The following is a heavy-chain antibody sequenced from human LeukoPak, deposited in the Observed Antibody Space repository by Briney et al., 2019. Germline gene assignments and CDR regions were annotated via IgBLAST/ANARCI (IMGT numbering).Heavy chain of an antibody. CDR2: ILPGDSDT. J-gene: IGHJ5*02. CDR3: ARQYYETLTGPNWFDA. V-gene: IGHV5-51*01. CDR1: GYTFTNYW. Sequence: VSCKGSGYTFTNYWIGWVRQMPGKGLEWMGIILPGDSDTRYSPSFKGQLTISVDKSINTAYLQWSSLKASDTAMYYCARQYYETLTGPNWFDAWGQGTLVTVSS. D-gene: IGHD3-9*01.